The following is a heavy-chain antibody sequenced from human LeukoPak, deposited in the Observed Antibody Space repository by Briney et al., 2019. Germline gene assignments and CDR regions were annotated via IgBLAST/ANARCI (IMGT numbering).Heavy chain of an antibody. Sequence: GGSLRLSCAASGFTFSSYGMHWVRQAPGKGLEWVAVIWYDGSNKYYADSVKGRFTISRDNSKNTLYLQMNSLRAEDTAVYYCTKDGHADDAFDIWGQGTLVTVSS. CDR1: GFTFSSYG. V-gene: IGHV3-30*02. CDR2: IWYDGSNK. J-gene: IGHJ3*02. CDR3: TKDGHADDAFDI.